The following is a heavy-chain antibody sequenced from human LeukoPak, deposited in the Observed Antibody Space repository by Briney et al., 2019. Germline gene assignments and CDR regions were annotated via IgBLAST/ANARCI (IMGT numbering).Heavy chain of an antibody. J-gene: IGHJ4*02. V-gene: IGHV4-34*01. CDR2: INHSGST. Sequence: PSETLSLTCAVYGGSFSGYYWSWIRQPPGKGLEWIGEINHSGSTNYNPSLKSRVTISVDTSKNQFSLKLSSVTAADTAVYYCARAPPYYYDSSGYYYVGYWGQGTLVTVSS. CDR1: GGSFSGYY. D-gene: IGHD3-22*01. CDR3: ARAPPYYYDSSGYYYVGY.